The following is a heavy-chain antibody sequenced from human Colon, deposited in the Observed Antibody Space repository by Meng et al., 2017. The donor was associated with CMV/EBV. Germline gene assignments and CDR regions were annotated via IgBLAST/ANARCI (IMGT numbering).Heavy chain of an antibody. Sequence: EVQLLESGGGLVQPGGSLRLSGVASGLTFSNYIMNWVRQAPGKGLEWVSSLSASGTGTYYADSVKGRFTISRDHSQNTLYLQMSSLRVEDTAVYYCAKFPVGSTTYPSLFFNYWGQGTLVTVSS. CDR2: LSASGTGT. CDR1: GLTFSNYI. CDR3: AKFPVGSTTYPSLFFNY. J-gene: IGHJ4*02. D-gene: IGHD1-26*01. V-gene: IGHV3-23*01.